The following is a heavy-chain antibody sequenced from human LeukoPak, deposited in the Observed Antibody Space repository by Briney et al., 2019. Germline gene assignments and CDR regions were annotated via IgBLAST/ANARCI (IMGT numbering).Heavy chain of an antibody. CDR2: IYHSGST. CDR1: GGSISSGGYY. CDR3: ARDDGNYGVLNMDV. D-gene: IGHD4-11*01. Sequence: SQTLSLTCTVSGGSISSGGYYWSWIRQPPGKGLEGIGYIYHSGSTYHNPSLKSRVTISVDRSKTQFSLKLSSVTAADTAVYYCARDDGNYGVLNMDVWGKGTTVTVSS. J-gene: IGHJ6*03. V-gene: IGHV4-30-2*01.